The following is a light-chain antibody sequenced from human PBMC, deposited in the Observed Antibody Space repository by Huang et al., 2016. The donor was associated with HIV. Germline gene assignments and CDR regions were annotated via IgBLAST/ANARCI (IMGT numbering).Light chain of an antibody. V-gene: IGKV3D-20*01. Sequence: EIVLTQSPASLPLSPGERARLSCGASQSVSSRDLAWFQQKPGLPPRLLIYDASVRAPGIPDRFSGGGSGTDFTLTISRLEPEDFAVYYCQQYGSSSYTFGQGTKLEIK. J-gene: IGKJ2*01. CDR3: QQYGSSSYT. CDR2: DAS. CDR1: QSVSSRD.